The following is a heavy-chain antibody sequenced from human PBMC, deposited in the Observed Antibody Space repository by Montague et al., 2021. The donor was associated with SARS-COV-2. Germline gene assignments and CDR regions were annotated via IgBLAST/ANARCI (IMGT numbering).Heavy chain of an antibody. CDR2: IWYDGSNE. J-gene: IGHJ4*02. CDR1: GFIFSSCG. Sequence: SLRLSCAASGFIFSSCGMHWVRQAPGKGLEWVAHIWYDGSNENYVDSVKGRFTISRDNIKNTLYLQMNSLRAEDTAIYYCARGSVGGYYFDYWGQGTLVTVSS. V-gene: IGHV3-33*01. D-gene: IGHD1-26*01. CDR3: ARGSVGGYYFDY.